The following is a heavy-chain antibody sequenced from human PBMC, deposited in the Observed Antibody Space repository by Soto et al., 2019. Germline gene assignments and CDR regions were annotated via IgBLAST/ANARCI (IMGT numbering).Heavy chain of an antibody. V-gene: IGHV3-7*01. CDR3: ARRLSAGYFDY. D-gene: IGHD3-22*01. J-gene: IGHJ4*02. CDR2: IQEHGNQK. CDR1: GFTFTNYW. Sequence: EVQLVESGGGLVQPGESLTLSCAASGFTFTNYWMNWVRQAPGKGLEWVANIQEHGNQKNYVDSVKGRFTISRDNSKNTLYLQMNSLRAEDTAVYYCARRLSAGYFDYWGQGTLVTVSS.